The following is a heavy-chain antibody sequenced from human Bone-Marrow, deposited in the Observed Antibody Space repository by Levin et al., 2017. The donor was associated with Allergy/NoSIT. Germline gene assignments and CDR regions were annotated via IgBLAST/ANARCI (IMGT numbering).Heavy chain of an antibody. J-gene: IGHJ4*02. CDR3: ARQSDELPPYDGEWVEEHYFDH. D-gene: IGHD3-10*01. CDR2: IWYDGSNK. Sequence: GGSLRLSCATSGFPFSNYGIHWVRQAPGKGLEWVSFIWYDGSNKYYADSVKGRFTISRDKSKNTVYLQMNSLRAEDTAVYYCARQSDELPPYDGEWVEEHYFDHWGQGTLVTVSS. CDR1: GFPFSNYG. V-gene: IGHV3-33*01.